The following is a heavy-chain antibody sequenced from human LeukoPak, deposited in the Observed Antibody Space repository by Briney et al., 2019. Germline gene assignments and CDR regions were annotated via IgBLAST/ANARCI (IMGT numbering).Heavy chain of an antibody. CDR3: AELGITMIGGV. Sequence: GGSLRLSCAASGFRFNTYWMSWVRQAPGKGPEWVANIKQDGNEKYYADSVKGRFTISRDNGKNSLDLQMNSLRAEDTAVYYCAELGITMIGGVWGKGTTVTISS. CDR1: GFRFNTYW. J-gene: IGHJ6*04. CDR2: IKQDGNEK. D-gene: IGHD3-10*02. V-gene: IGHV3-7*01.